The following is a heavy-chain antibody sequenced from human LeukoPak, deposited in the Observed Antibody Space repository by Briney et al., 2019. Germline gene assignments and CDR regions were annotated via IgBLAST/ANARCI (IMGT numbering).Heavy chain of an antibody. CDR1: GFTFSSYG. V-gene: IGHV3-30*18. Sequence: PGRSLRLSCAASGFTFSSYGMHWVRQAPGKGLEWVAVISYDGSNKYYADSVRGRFTISRDNSKNTLFLQMNSLRAEDTAVYYCAKSVVTATAWNAFDIWGQGTMVTVSS. CDR3: AKSVVTATAWNAFDI. CDR2: ISYDGSNK. J-gene: IGHJ3*02. D-gene: IGHD2-15*01.